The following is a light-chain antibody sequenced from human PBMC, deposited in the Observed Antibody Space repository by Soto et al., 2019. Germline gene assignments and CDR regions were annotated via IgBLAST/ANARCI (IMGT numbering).Light chain of an antibody. J-gene: IGKJ2*01. CDR1: QSVSSY. CDR2: EAS. CDR3: QQRSNWPPYT. V-gene: IGKV3-11*01. Sequence: EIVLTQSPATLSLSPGERATLSCRASQSVSSYLAWYQQKPGQAPRLLIYEASNMATGIPARFSGSGSGTDFTLTISSLEPEAFAVYYCQQRSNWPPYTFGQGTKLEIK.